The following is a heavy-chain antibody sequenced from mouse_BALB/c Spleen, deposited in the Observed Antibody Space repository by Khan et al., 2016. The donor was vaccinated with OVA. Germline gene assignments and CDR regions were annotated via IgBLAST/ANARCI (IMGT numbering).Heavy chain of an antibody. CDR1: GYSITSDYA. V-gene: IGHV3-2*02. Sequence: EVQLQESGPGLVKPSQSLSLTCTVTGYSITSDYAWNWIRQLPGNRLELMGYTNYSGSTSKKQSLKSRTSISRDTSTNQIVLQLISVTTEDTATDYCVRERDYWGQGTLVTVSA. CDR3: VRERDY. J-gene: IGHJ3*01. CDR2: TNYSGST.